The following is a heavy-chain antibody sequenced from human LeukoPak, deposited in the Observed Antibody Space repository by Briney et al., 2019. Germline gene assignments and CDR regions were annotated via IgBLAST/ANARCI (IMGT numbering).Heavy chain of an antibody. CDR1: GFTFSDSG. D-gene: IGHD5-24*01. Sequence: GGSLRLSCAASGFTFSDSGMYWVRQSPGKGLEWVALIWYDGSNKYYADSVKGRFTISRDNSKNTQYLQMNSLRAEDTAVYYCAKGRWVQPAGYLDFSGQGTLVTVSA. CDR3: AKGRWVQPAGYLDF. J-gene: IGHJ4*02. CDR2: IWYDGSNK. V-gene: IGHV3-33*06.